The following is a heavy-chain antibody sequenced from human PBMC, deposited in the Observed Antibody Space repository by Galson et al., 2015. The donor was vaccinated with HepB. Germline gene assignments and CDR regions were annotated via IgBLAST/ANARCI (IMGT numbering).Heavy chain of an antibody. Sequence: SVKVSCKASGGTFSSYAISWVRQAPGQGLEWMGGIIPISGTANYAQKFQGRVTITADESTSTAYMELSSLRSEDTAVYYCAREAPADRPGIAAADDAFDIWGQGTMVTVSS. D-gene: IGHD6-13*01. J-gene: IGHJ3*02. CDR1: GGTFSSYA. V-gene: IGHV1-69*13. CDR3: AREAPADRPGIAAADDAFDI. CDR2: IIPISGTA.